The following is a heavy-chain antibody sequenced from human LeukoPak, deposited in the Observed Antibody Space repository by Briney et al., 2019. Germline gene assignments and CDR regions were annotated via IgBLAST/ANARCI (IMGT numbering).Heavy chain of an antibody. D-gene: IGHD2-15*01. Sequence: GGSLRLSCAASGFTFSSYGMHWVRQAPGKGLEWVAVISYDGSNKYYADSVKGRFTISRDNSKNTLYLQMNSLRAEDTAVYYCAKDTVVAAASSFDPWGQGTLVTVSS. CDR3: AKDTVVAAASSFDP. CDR1: GFTFSSYG. V-gene: IGHV3-30*18. CDR2: ISYDGSNK. J-gene: IGHJ5*02.